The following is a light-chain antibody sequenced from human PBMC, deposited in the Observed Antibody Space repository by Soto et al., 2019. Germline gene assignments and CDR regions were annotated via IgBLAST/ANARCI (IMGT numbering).Light chain of an antibody. J-gene: IGKJ4*01. CDR1: QGVNIY. Sequence: EIVMTQSPATLSVSPGERATLSCRASQGVNIYLAWYQQKPGQAPRLLIFGASSRATGIPAGFSGSGSGTEYNLTISSRQSREVAVDFYQQQRNWWRLTFGGGTKVDIK. CDR3: QQQRNWWRLT. CDR2: GAS. V-gene: IGKV3D-15*01.